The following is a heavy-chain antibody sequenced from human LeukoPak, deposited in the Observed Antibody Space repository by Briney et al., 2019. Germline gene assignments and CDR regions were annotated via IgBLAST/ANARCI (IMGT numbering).Heavy chain of an antibody. CDR2: ISYDGSNK. Sequence: GGSLRLSCAASGFTFSSYGMHWVRQAPGKGLEWVAVISYDGSNKYYADYVKGRFTISRDNSKNTLYLQMNSLRAEDTAVYYCAKDIAAAGVWGQGTLVTVSS. D-gene: IGHD6-13*01. V-gene: IGHV3-30*18. CDR1: GFTFSSYG. CDR3: AKDIAAAGV. J-gene: IGHJ4*02.